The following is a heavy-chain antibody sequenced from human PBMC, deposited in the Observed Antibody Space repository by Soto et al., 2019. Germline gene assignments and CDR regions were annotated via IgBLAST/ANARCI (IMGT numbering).Heavy chain of an antibody. Sequence: SETLSLTCTVSGGSISSTTYYWGWIRQPPGKELEWIGSIYYSGSTYYNSSLKSRVTMSVGTSKNQFSLRLSSVTAADTAVYYCARQSLLFDYWGQGTLVTVSS. CDR1: GGSISSTTYY. CDR3: ARQSLLFDY. CDR2: IYYSGST. J-gene: IGHJ4*02. V-gene: IGHV4-39*01. D-gene: IGHD1-26*01.